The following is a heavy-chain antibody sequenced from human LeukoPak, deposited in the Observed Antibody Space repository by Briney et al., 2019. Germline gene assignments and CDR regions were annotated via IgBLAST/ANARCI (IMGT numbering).Heavy chain of an antibody. CDR2: ISSSGSTR. D-gene: IGHD2-2*02. CDR3: ARDQVLGAPATIRGYYYYYGMDV. Sequence: PGGSLRLSCAASGFTFSDYYLNWIRQVPGKGLEWVSYISSSGSTRYYADSVKGRVPISRDNAKNSLFLQINTLKAEDTALYYCARDQVLGAPATIRGYYYYYGMDVWGQGTTVTVSS. CDR1: GFTFSDYY. V-gene: IGHV3-11*04. J-gene: IGHJ6*02.